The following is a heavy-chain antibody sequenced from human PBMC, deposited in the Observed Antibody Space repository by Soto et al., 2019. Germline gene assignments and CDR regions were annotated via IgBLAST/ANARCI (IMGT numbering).Heavy chain of an antibody. CDR3: TTGGPLVGWSIGY. Sequence: GGSLRLSCAASGFTFTNARMNWVRQAPGKGLEWVGRIKSKSYGGTIDYATPVKGRFTISRDDSKNTLFLQMNSLKTEDTAVYYCTTGGPLVGWSIGYWGQGTPVTSPQ. V-gene: IGHV3-15*07. D-gene: IGHD2-15*01. CDR2: IKSKSYGGTI. CDR1: GFTFTNAR. J-gene: IGHJ4*02.